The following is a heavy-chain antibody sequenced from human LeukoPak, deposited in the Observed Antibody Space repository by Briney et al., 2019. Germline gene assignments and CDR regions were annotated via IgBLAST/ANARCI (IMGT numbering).Heavy chain of an antibody. Sequence: GGSLRLSCAASGFTFSSYWMHWVRQAPGKGLVWVSHINSDESSATYADSVKGRFTISRDNAKNTLYLQMNSLRAEDTAVYHCARDSPGDGIDYWGQGTLVSVSS. CDR2: INSDESSA. V-gene: IGHV3-74*01. CDR1: GFTFSSYW. CDR3: ARDSPGDGIDY. D-gene: IGHD7-27*01. J-gene: IGHJ4*02.